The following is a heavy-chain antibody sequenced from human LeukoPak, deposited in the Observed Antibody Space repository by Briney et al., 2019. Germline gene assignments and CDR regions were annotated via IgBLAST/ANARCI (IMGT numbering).Heavy chain of an antibody. CDR1: GFTFSSYS. V-gene: IGHV3-21*01. Sequence: GGSLRLSCAASGFTFSSYSMNWVRQAPGKGLEWVSSISGSSSYIYYADSVKGRFTISRDNAKNSLYLQMNSLRAEDTAVHYCARERDVSMVRGVTDYYYYGMDVWGQGTTVTVSS. D-gene: IGHD3-10*01. CDR2: ISGSSSYI. CDR3: ARERDVSMVRGVTDYYYYGMDV. J-gene: IGHJ6*02.